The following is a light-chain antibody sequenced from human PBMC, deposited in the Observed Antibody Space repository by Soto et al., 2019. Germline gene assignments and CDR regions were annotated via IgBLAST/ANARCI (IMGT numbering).Light chain of an antibody. J-gene: IGKJ5*01. CDR1: PSLLYSDGKTY. V-gene: IGKV2D-29*01. CDR2: EVS. CDR3: MQSVQLPIT. Sequence: DIVLTQIPLSLSVTPGQPASISCTCTPSLLYSDGKTYLYWYLQKPGQTPQXMIYEVSKRFSGVPDRFSGSGSGTDFTLKISRVEAGDFGVYYCMQSVQLPITFGQGTRLEIK.